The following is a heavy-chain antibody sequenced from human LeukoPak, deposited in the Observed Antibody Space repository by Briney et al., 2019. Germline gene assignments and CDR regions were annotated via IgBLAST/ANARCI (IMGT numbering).Heavy chain of an antibody. V-gene: IGHV1-69*13. Sequence: SVKVSCKASGGTFSSYAIRWVRQAPGQGLEWMGGIIPIFGTANYAQKFQGRVTITADESTSTAYMELSSLRSEDTAVYYCASQSLGYCSGGSCLGLFDYWGQGTLVTVSS. CDR3: ASQSLGYCSGGSCLGLFDY. D-gene: IGHD2-15*01. J-gene: IGHJ4*02. CDR1: GGTFSSYA. CDR2: IIPIFGTA.